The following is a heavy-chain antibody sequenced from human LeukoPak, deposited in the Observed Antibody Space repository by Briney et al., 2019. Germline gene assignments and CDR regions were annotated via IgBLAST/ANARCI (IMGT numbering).Heavy chain of an antibody. CDR3: ARAPYGDYVFDY. D-gene: IGHD4-17*01. CDR1: GGSFSGYY. V-gene: IGHV4-34*01. CDR2: INHSGST. J-gene: IGHJ4*02. Sequence: SETLSLTCAVYGGSFSGYYWSWIRQPPGKGLEWIGEINHSGSTNYNPSLKSRVTISVDTSKNQFSLKLSSVTAADTAVYYCARAPYGDYVFDYWGQGTLVTVSS.